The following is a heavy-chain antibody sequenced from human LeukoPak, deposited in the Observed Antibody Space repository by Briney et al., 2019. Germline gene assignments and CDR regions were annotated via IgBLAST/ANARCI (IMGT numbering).Heavy chain of an antibody. CDR3: ARDLRGYYYYMDV. CDR2: INPNSGGT. Sequence: ASVKVSCKASGYTFTGYYMHWVRQAPGQGLEWMGRINPNSGGTNYAQKFQGRVTITRDTSISTAYMELSRLRSDDTAVYYCARDLRGYYYYMDVWGKGTTVTVSS. J-gene: IGHJ6*03. D-gene: IGHD3-10*01. CDR1: GYTFTGYY. V-gene: IGHV1-2*06.